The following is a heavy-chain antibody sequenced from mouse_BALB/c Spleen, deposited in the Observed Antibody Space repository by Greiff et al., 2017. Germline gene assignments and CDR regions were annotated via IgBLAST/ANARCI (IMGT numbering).Heavy chain of an antibody. V-gene: IGHV5-9-4*01. CDR1: GFTFSSYA. CDR2: ISSGGSYT. D-gene: IGHD1-3*01. CDR3: ARADNYYFDY. Sequence: DVKLVESGGGLVKPGGSLKLSCAASGFTFSSYAMSWVRQSPEKRLEWVAEISSGGSYTYYPDTVTGRFTISRDNAKNTLYLEMSSLRSEDTAMYYCARADNYYFDYWGQGTTLTVSS. J-gene: IGHJ2*01.